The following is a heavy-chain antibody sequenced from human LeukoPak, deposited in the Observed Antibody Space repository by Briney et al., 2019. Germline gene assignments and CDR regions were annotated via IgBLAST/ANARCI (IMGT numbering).Heavy chain of an antibody. J-gene: IGHJ6*03. CDR2: NAGSSSR. CDR3: AKQRGALRENYYMAV. CDR1: GFSFSNYA. Sequence: GGSLRLSSLASGFSFSNYAMSWVRQAPGKGLEWVSNAGSSSRLYGDSVKGRFSVSRDNSKNTLYLQMNSLRADDTAVYYCAKQRGALRENYYMAVWGKGTTVTVSS. V-gene: IGHV3-23*01.